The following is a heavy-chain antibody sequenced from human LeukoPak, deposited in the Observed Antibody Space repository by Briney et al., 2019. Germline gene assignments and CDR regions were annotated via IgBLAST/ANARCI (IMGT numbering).Heavy chain of an antibody. CDR3: ARDCIAADYYFDY. D-gene: IGHD6-13*01. CDR2: INPNSGGT. CDR1: GYTFTVYY. V-gene: IGHV1-2*02. J-gene: IGHJ4*02. Sequence: ASVKVSCKASGYTFTVYYMHWVRQAPGQGLEWMGWINPNSGGTYYAQKFQGRVTMTCDTSISTAYMELSRLRSDNTAVYYCARDCIAADYYFDYWGQGTLVTVSS.